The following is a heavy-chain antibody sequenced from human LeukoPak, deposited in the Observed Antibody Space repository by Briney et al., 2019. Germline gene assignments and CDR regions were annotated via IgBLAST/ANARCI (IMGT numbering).Heavy chain of an antibody. V-gene: IGHV1-8*01. CDR2: MNPNSGNT. CDR3: ARTQGLSGITMVRGVIVPFDY. CDR1: GYTFTSYD. J-gene: IGHJ4*02. D-gene: IGHD3-10*01. Sequence: ASVKVSCKASGYTFTSYDINWVRQATGQGLEWMGWMNPNSGNTGYAQKFQGRVTMTRNTSISTAYMELSSLRSEDTAAYYCARTQGLSGITMVRGVIVPFDYWGQGTLVTVSS.